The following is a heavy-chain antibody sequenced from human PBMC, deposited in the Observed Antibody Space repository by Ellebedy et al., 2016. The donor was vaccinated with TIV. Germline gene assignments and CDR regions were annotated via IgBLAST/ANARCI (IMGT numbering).Heavy chain of an antibody. CDR1: GGTFSSYA. CDR2: IIPIFGTA. Sequence: SVKVSCXASGGTFSSYAISWVRQPPGQGLEWMGGIIPIFGTANYAQKFQGRVTITADESTSTAYMELSSLRSEETAVYYCAREATAAGPIKHFDYWGQGTLVTVSS. D-gene: IGHD6-25*01. V-gene: IGHV1-69*13. J-gene: IGHJ4*02. CDR3: AREATAAGPIKHFDY.